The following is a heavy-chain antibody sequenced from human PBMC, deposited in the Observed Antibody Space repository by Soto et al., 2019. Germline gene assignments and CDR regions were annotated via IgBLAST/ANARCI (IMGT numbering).Heavy chain of an antibody. CDR1: GGSISSGGYY. Sequence: QVQLQESGPGLVKPSQTLSLTCTVSGGSISSGGYYWSWIRQHPGKGLEWIGYIYYSGSTYYDPSIKSRVTISVDMSKNQFTLKLSSVTAADTAVYYCARDCYDIDHAFDIWGQGTMVTVSS. D-gene: IGHD3-9*01. CDR2: IYYSGST. CDR3: ARDCYDIDHAFDI. V-gene: IGHV4-31*03. J-gene: IGHJ3*02.